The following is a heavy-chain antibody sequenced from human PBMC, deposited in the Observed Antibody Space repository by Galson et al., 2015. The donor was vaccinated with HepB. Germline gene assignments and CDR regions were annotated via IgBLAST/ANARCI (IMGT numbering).Heavy chain of an antibody. CDR1: GFAFSGYW. J-gene: IGHJ4*02. CDR2: IKVDGSET. V-gene: IGHV3-7*01. Sequence: SLRLSCAASGFAFSGYWMSWVRQAPGKGLEWVANIKVDGSETNYVDSVKGRFTISRDNAKNSLYLQMNSLRAEDTAVYYCARPRSWSDHDYWGQGTLVTVSS. D-gene: IGHD3-10*01. CDR3: ARPRSWSDHDY.